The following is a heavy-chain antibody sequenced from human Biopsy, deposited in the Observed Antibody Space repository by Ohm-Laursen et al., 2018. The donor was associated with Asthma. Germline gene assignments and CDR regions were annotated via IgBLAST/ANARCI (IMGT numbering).Heavy chain of an antibody. D-gene: IGHD6-6*01. CDR1: GITFSTYG. CDR3: ARKIAARGGMGV. CDR2: IWYDGRKK. Sequence: RSLRLSRAASGITFSTYGMHWVRQAPGKGLEWVSFIWYDGRKKTYADSVKGRFTISRDNSKNTLYLQMNSLRAEDTAVYYCARKIAARGGMGVWGQGTTVTVSS. V-gene: IGHV3-33*01. J-gene: IGHJ6*02.